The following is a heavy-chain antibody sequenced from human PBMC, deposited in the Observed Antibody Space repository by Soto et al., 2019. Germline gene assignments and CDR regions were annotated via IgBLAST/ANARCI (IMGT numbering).Heavy chain of an antibody. J-gene: IGHJ5*02. D-gene: IGHD5-18*01. V-gene: IGHV3-33*01. CDR3: ARGRDTNWFDP. CDR2: IWSDGSNK. Sequence: QVQLVESGGGVVQPGRSLRLSCAASGFTFSTHGMNWVRQAPGKGLEWVAIIWSDGSNKYYTDSVKGRFTISRDNSKKTVYLHMNSLRAEDTAVYYCARGRDTNWFDPWGQGTLVTVSS. CDR1: GFTFSTHG.